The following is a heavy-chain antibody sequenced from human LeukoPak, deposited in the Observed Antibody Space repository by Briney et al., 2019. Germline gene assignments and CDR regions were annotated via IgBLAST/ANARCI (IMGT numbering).Heavy chain of an antibody. D-gene: IGHD1-26*01. CDR1: GFTFSSYG. Sequence: PGGSLRLSCAASGFTFSSYGMHWVRQAPGKGLEWVAFIRYDGSNKYYADSVKGRFTISRDNAKNSLYLQLNSLRAEDTAVYYCARVSSGSYYFDYWGQGTLVTVTS. CDR3: ARVSSGSYYFDY. V-gene: IGHV3-30*02. J-gene: IGHJ4*02. CDR2: IRYDGSNK.